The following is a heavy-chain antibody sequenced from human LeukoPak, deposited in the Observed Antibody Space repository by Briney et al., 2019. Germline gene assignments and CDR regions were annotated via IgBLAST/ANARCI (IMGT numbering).Heavy chain of an antibody. D-gene: IGHD3-10*01. CDR3: ARLGSGSYYSYYYYIDV. V-gene: IGHV4-4*09. CDR1: GGSISSYY. Sequence: SETLSLTCTVSGGSISSYYWSWIRQPPGKGLEWIGYIYTSGSTNYNPSLKSRVTISVDTSKNQFSLKLSSVTAADTAVYYCARLGSGSYYSYYYYIDVWGKGTTVTVSS. CDR2: IYTSGST. J-gene: IGHJ6*03.